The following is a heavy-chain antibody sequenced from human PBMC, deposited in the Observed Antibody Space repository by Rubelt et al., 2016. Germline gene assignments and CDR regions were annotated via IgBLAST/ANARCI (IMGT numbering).Heavy chain of an antibody. CDR1: GFTFSSYG. V-gene: IGHV3-33*06. J-gene: IGHJ4*02. Sequence: GGGVVQPGRSLRLSCAASGFTFSSYGMHWVRQAPGKGLEWVAVIWYDGSNKYYADSVKGRFTISRDNSKNTLYLQMNSLRAEDTAIYYCAKDPPTVTGLFDYWGQGTLVTVSS. CDR3: AKDPPTVTGLFDY. D-gene: IGHD4-17*01. CDR2: IWYDGSNK.